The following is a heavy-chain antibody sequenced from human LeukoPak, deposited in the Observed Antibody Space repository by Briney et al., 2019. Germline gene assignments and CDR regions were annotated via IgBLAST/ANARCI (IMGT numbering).Heavy chain of an antibody. V-gene: IGHV4-59*13. CDR2: IYYSGST. CDR1: GDSISSYY. D-gene: IGHD6-13*01. CDR3: ARTTEAHSWRTRYYDYYMDV. Sequence: SETLSLTCSVSGDSISSYYWSWIRQPPGKGLEWIGYIYYSGSTNYNPSLKSRVTISVDTSKNQFSLKLSSVTAADTAVYYCARTTEAHSWRTRYYDYYMDVWGKGTTVTVSS. J-gene: IGHJ6*03.